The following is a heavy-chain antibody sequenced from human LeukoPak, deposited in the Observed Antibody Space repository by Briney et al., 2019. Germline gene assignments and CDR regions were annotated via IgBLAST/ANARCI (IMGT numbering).Heavy chain of an antibody. Sequence: PGGSLRLSCAASGFSFDDYAMHWVRQAPGKGLEWVSVISWDGRSTYYGDSVKGRFSISRDNTKNSLYLKMNSLRPEDTGFYYCARGVYGSFEAPLGDNYYYMDVWGKGTTVTVSS. CDR1: GFSFDDYA. J-gene: IGHJ6*03. V-gene: IGHV3-43D*03. D-gene: IGHD1-26*01. CDR3: ARGVYGSFEAPLGDNYYYMDV. CDR2: ISWDGRST.